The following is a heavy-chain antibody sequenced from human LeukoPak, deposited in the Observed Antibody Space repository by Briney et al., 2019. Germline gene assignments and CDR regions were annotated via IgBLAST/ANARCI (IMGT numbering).Heavy chain of an antibody. D-gene: IGHD2-8*01. J-gene: IGHJ6*02. CDR3: ARDKRSSLGLMVYAIGVYYYGMDV. Sequence: GGSLRLSCAASGFTFSSYGMHWVRQAPGKGLERVAVIWYDGSNKYYADSAKGRFTISRDNSKNTLYLQMNSLRAEDTAVYYCARDKRSSLGLMVYAIGVYYYGMDVWGQGTTVTVSS. CDR2: IWYDGSNK. V-gene: IGHV3-33*01. CDR1: GFTFSSYG.